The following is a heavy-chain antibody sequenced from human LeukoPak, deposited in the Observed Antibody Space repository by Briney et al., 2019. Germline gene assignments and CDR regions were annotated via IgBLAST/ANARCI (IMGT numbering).Heavy chain of an antibody. CDR1: GYTFTSYD. D-gene: IGHD2-2*02. J-gene: IGHJ4*02. V-gene: IGHV1-18*01. CDR3: ARDSVGAGYCSSTSGYRLDY. CDR2: ISAYNGNT. Sequence: ASVKLSCKASGYTFTSYDISWVRQAPGQGLEWMGWISAYNGNTNYAQNQQGRATMATTTSTRTAYKELTGMRSDATAVYYCARDSVGAGYCSSTSGYRLDYWGQGTLVTVSS.